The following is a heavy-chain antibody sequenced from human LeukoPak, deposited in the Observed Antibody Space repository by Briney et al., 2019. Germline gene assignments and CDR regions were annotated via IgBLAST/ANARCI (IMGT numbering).Heavy chain of an antibody. J-gene: IGHJ4*02. CDR2: IYYSGSS. V-gene: IGHV4-59*01. Sequence: SETLSLTCTVSGGSISSCYWSWIRHPPGKGLEWIGYIYYSGSSNYNPSLKSRVTISVDTSKNQFSLKLSSVIAADTAVYYCARGPWYSSSWYDYWGQGTLVTVSS. D-gene: IGHD6-13*01. CDR1: GGSISSCY. CDR3: ARGPWYSSSWYDY.